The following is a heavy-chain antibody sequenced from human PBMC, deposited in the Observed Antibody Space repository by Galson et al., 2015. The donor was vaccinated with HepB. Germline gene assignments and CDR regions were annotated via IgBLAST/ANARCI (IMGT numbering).Heavy chain of an antibody. CDR3: ARGGAHGSSWVGDVSGYYYYGMDV. CDR2: IIPIFGTA. V-gene: IGHV1-69*13. J-gene: IGHJ6*02. Sequence: SVKVSCKASGGTFSSYAISWVRQAPGQGPEWMGGIIPIFGTANYAQKFQGRVTITADESTSSAYMELSSLRSEDTAVYYCARGGAHGSSWVGDVSGYYYYGMDVWGQGTTVTVSS. D-gene: IGHD6-13*01. CDR1: GGTFSSYA.